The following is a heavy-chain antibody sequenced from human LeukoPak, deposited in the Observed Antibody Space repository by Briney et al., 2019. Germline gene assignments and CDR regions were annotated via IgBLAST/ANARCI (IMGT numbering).Heavy chain of an antibody. CDR3: ARLPPDDSSGT. Sequence: GGSLRLSCAASGFTLSSYWMSWVRQAPGNGLVWVANIKQDGSEKYYVDSVKGRFTISRDNAKNSLYLQMNSLRAEDTAVYYCARLPPDDSSGTWGQGTLVTVSS. V-gene: IGHV3-7*03. CDR1: GFTLSSYW. J-gene: IGHJ4*02. D-gene: IGHD3-22*01. CDR2: IKQDGSEK.